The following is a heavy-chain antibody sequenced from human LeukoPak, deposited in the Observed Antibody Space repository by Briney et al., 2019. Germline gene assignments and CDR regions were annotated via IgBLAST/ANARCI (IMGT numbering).Heavy chain of an antibody. CDR2: ISGSGGST. J-gene: IGHJ4*02. D-gene: IGHD3-9*01. Sequence: GGSLRLSCAASGFTFRSYAVSWVRQAPGKGLEWVSAISGSGGSTYYADSVKGRFTISRDNSKNTLYLQMNSLRAEDTAVYYCAKAYYDILTGYNDYWGQGTLVTVSS. CDR1: GFTFRSYA. V-gene: IGHV3-23*01. CDR3: AKAYYDILTGYNDY.